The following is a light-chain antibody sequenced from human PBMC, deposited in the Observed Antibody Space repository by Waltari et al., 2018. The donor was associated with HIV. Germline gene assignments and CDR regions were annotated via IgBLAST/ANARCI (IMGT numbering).Light chain of an antibody. V-gene: IGKV3-20*01. CDR1: QSVSSNY. Sequence: EVVLTQSPGTMSLSPGDRATLSCRASQSVSSNYLAWYQQIPGQAPRHLISGASSRATGIPDRFSGSGSGTYFTLTISRLEPEDFAVYYCQQYGSSQTFGQGTRVEI. J-gene: IGKJ1*01. CDR3: QQYGSSQT. CDR2: GAS.